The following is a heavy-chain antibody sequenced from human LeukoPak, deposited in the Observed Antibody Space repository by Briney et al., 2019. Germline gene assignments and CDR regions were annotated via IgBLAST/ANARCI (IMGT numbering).Heavy chain of an antibody. J-gene: IGHJ1*01. D-gene: IGHD2-8*01. CDR2: ISPYNGNT. V-gene: IGHV1-18*01. CDR1: GYTFTSYG. CDR3: ASCHCTNGVCYGECEYFQH. Sequence: GASVKASCKASGYTFTSYGIIWVRQAPGQGLEWMGWISPYNGNTNYAQKLQGRVTMTTDTSTSTAYMELRSLRSDDTAVYYCASCHCTNGVCYGECEYFQHWGQGTLVTVSS.